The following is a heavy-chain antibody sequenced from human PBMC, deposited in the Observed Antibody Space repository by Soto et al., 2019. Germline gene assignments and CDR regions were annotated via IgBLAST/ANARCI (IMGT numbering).Heavy chain of an antibody. J-gene: IGHJ4*02. CDR3: ARDIDMDIVVEVAATAPGY. CDR1: GYTFTGYY. V-gene: IGHV1-2*02. D-gene: IGHD2-15*01. CDR2: INPNSGGT. Sequence: ASVKVSCKASGYTFTGYYMHWVRQAPGQGLEWMGWINPNSGGTNYAQKLQGRVTMTRDPSISTAYMELSRLRSDDTAVYYCARDIDMDIVVEVAATAPGYWGQGTMVTV.